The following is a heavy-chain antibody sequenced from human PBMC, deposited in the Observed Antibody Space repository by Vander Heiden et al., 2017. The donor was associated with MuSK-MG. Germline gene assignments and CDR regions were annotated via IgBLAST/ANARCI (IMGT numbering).Heavy chain of an antibody. J-gene: IGHJ5*02. D-gene: IGHD4-17*01. CDR3: ARVSTAGTTARGWFDP. CDR2: IIPIFGTA. Sequence: QVQLVQSGAEVKKPGSSVKVSCNASGGPFSSYAISWVRQAPGQGLEWMGGIIPIFGTANYAQKFQGRVTITADESTSTAYMELSSLRSEEKAVYYCARVSTAGTTARGWFDPWGHGTLMTDSS. CDR1: GGPFSSYA. V-gene: IGHV1-69*01.